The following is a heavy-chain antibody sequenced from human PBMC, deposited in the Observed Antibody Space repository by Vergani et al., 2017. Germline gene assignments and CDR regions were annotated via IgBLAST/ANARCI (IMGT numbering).Heavy chain of an antibody. J-gene: IGHJ6*02. V-gene: IGHV1-18*01. CDR3: ARGEGVVPGYYYYYGMDV. CDR1: GYTFTSYG. D-gene: IGHD2-2*01. CDR2: ISAYNGNT. Sequence: QVQLVQSGAEVKKPGASVKVSCKASGYTFTSYGISWVRQAPGQGLEWMGWISAYNGNTNYAQKLQGRVTMTTDTSTSTAYMELRSLRSDDPAVYYCARGEGVVPGYYYYYGMDVWGQGTTVTVSS.